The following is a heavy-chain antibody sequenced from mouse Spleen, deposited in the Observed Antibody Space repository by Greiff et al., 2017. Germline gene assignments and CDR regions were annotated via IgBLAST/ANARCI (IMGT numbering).Heavy chain of an antibody. D-gene: IGHD1-1*01. V-gene: IGHV5-9-3*01. CDR2: ISSDGGCT. J-gene: IGHJ3*01. Sequence: EVQLVESGGGLVKPGGSLKLSCAASGFTFSSYAMPWVRQTPEKSLEWVAIISSDGGCTYYPDNVKGQFTITRDNANNTPYLQLSRLRSEDTAVYYCARHCGRSGAWFAYWGQGTLVTVSA. CDR1: GFTFSSYA. CDR3: ARHCGRSGAWFAY.